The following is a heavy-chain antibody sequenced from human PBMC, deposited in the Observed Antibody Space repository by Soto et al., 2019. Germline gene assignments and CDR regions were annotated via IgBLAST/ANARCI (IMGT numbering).Heavy chain of an antibody. D-gene: IGHD6-13*01. V-gene: IGHV2-5*02. CDR2: IYWDDDK. CDR3: AHRGVLPAPGTFNY. CDR1: GFSLSTSGVG. J-gene: IGHJ4*02. Sequence: QITLKESGPPLVKPTQTLTLTCTFSGFSLSTSGVGVGWIRQPPGKALEWLALIYWDDDKRYSSSLKSRLTITKDISKNQVVLTMANMDPVDTATYYCAHRGVLPAPGTFNYWGQGTLVTVSS.